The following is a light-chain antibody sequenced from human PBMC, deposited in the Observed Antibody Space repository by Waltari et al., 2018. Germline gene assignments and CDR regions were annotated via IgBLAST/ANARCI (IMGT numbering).Light chain of an antibody. CDR1: QGISSA. V-gene: IGKV1-13*02. CDR3: QQLHSYPIT. J-gene: IGKJ5*01. Sequence: AIHLTQSPSSLSASVGDRITTTGRASQGISSALAWYQQKPGESPKFLIYDASSLQSGVPSRFSGSASGTDFTLTITSLQPEDFATYYCQQLHSYPITFGQGTRLEIK. CDR2: DAS.